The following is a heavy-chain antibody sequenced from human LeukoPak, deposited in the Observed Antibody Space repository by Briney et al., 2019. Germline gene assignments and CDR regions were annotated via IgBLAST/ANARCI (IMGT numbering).Heavy chain of an antibody. D-gene: IGHD6-19*01. V-gene: IGHV1-69*02. CDR3: APESSGWYGSGY. CDR2: IIPILGIA. CDR1: GGTFSSYT. J-gene: IGHJ4*02. Sequence: EASVKVSCKASGGTFSSYTISWVRQAPAQGLEWMGRIIPILGIANYAQKFQGRVTITADKSTSTAYMELSSLRSEDTAVYYCAPESSGWYGSGYWGQGTLVTVSS.